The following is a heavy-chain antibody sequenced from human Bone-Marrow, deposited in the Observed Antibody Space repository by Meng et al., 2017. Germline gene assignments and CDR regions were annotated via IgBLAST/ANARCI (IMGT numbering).Heavy chain of an antibody. CDR1: GYTFTSYD. V-gene: IGHV1-8*01. CDR3: ARDRPEGYYLGDSSGYYRDDAFDI. CDR2: MNPNSGNT. J-gene: IGHJ3*02. Sequence: ASVKVSCKASGYTFTSYDINWVRQATGQGLEWMGWMNPNSGNTGYAQKFQGRVTMTRNTFISTAYMELSSLRSEDTAVYYCARDRPEGYYLGDSSGYYRDDAFDIWGQGTMVTVSS. D-gene: IGHD3-22*01.